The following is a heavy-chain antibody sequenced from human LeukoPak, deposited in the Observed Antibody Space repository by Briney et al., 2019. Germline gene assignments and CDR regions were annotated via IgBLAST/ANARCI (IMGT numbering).Heavy chain of an antibody. CDR1: GGSFSGYY. J-gene: IGHJ6*03. CDR2: INHSGST. V-gene: IGHV4-34*01. Sequence: SETLSLTCAVYGGSFSGYYWSWIRQPPGKGLEWIGEINHSGSTNYNPSLKSRVTISVDTSKNQFSLKLSSVTAADTAVYYCARDDRSLGDGSGSYYFSYYYYYMDVWGKGTTVTVSS. CDR3: ARDDRSLGDGSGSYYFSYYYYYMDV. D-gene: IGHD3-10*01.